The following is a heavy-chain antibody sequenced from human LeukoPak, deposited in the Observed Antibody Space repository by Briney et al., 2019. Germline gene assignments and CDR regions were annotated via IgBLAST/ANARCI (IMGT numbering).Heavy chain of an antibody. CDR1: GFTFSSYG. D-gene: IGHD3-10*01. CDR2: IWYDGSNK. CDR3: ARGLGELFDSAYYYGMDV. Sequence: GGSLRLSCAASGFTFSSYGMHWVRQAPGKGLEWVAVIWYDGSNKYYADSMKGRFTISRDNSKNTLYLQMNSLRAEDTAVYYCARGLGELFDSAYYYGMDVWGQGTTVTVSS. J-gene: IGHJ6*02. V-gene: IGHV3-33*01.